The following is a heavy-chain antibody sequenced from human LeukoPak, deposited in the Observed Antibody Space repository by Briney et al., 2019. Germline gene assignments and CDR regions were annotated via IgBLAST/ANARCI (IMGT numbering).Heavy chain of an antibody. Sequence: GASVKVSCKASGYTFTSYDINWVRQATGQGLEWLGWINPNSGNAGYAQKFRGRVSMTRDTSISTVYLELSSLKFEDTAVYYCARKIGDSGSYPDWGQGTLVTVSS. D-gene: IGHD3-10*01. J-gene: IGHJ4*02. CDR3: ARKIGDSGSYPD. V-gene: IGHV1-8*01. CDR2: INPNSGNA. CDR1: GYTFTSYD.